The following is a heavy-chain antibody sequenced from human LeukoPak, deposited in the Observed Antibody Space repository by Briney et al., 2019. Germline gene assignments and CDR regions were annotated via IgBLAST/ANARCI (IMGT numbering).Heavy chain of an antibody. V-gene: IGHV1-69*13. J-gene: IGHJ6*03. CDR2: IIPIFGTA. CDR3: ARSNGVVIAAFYYYYYMDV. D-gene: IGHD2-21*01. CDR1: GGTFSSYA. Sequence: ASVKVSCKASGGTFSSYAISWVRQAPGQGLEWMGGIIPIFGTANYAQKFQGRVTITADESTSTAYMELSSLRSEDTAVYYCARSNGVVIAAFYYYYYMDVWGKGTTVTVSS.